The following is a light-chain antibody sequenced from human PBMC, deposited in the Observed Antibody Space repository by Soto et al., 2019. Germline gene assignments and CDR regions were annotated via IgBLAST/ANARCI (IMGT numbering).Light chain of an antibody. V-gene: IGKV1-5*03. CDR1: QSISSW. CDR3: QQYHSYPYT. CDR2: KAS. Sequence: DIPMTQSRSTLSASVGDRVTITCRASQSISSWLAWYQQKPGKAPKVLISKASTLQSGVPSRFSGSRSATEFTLTVSSLQPDDLATYYCQQYHSYPYTFGQGTKLEIE. J-gene: IGKJ2*01.